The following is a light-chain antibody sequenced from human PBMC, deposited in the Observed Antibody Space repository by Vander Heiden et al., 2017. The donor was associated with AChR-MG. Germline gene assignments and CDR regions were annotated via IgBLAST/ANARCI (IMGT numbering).Light chain of an antibody. Sequence: QSLLTQPPPASRTPGQRVTISCSGSSSNIGSNTVSWYQQLPGTAPKLLIYSNNRLPSGVPDRFSGSKSGTSASLAISGLQSDDEADYYYAAWDDSMNGWVFGGGTKLTVL. CDR2: SNN. CDR1: SSNIGSNT. J-gene: IGLJ3*02. V-gene: IGLV1-44*01. CDR3: AAWDDSMNGWV.